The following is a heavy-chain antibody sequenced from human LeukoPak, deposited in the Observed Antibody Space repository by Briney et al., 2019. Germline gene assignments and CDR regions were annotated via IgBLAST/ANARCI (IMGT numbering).Heavy chain of an antibody. V-gene: IGHV1-24*01. CDR2: SDPEDGER. Sequence: SVKVSCKVSGKTLSDLSIHWLRQPPGKGREWLGGSDPEDGERIYAQMFQGRVTMTEDTSIDTAYMELSSLRSEDTAVYYCVTGFTTMAVDYFDYWGQGTLVTVSP. J-gene: IGHJ4*02. CDR3: VTGFTTMAVDYFDY. CDR1: GKTLSDLS. D-gene: IGHD5-18*01.